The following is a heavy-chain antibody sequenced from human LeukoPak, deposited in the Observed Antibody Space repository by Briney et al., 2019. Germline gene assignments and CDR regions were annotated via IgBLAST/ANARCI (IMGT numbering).Heavy chain of an antibody. CDR3: ARAAAGYFDY. J-gene: IGHJ4*02. Sequence: GGSLRLSCAASGFTFSSYSMNWVRQAPGKGLEWVSSISSSSSYIYYADSVKGRFTISRDNAKNALYLQMNSLRAEDTAVYYCARAAAGYFDYWGQGTLVTVSS. V-gene: IGHV3-21*01. CDR1: GFTFSSYS. D-gene: IGHD6-13*01. CDR2: ISSSSSYI.